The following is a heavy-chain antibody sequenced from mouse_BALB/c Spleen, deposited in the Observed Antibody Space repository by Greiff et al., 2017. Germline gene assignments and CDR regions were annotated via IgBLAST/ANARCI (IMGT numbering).Heavy chain of an antibody. CDR1: GYSITRDYA. CDR2: ISYSGST. D-gene: IGHD2-10*02. J-gene: IGHJ3*01. V-gene: IGHV3-2*02. CDR3: ARGEYGNSFAY. Sequence: EVKLVESGPGLVKPSQSRSLTCTVTGYSITRDYAWNWIRQFPGNKLEWMGYISYSGSTSYNPSLKSRISITRDTSKNQFFLQLNSVTTEDTATYYCARGEYGNSFAYWGQGTLVTVSA.